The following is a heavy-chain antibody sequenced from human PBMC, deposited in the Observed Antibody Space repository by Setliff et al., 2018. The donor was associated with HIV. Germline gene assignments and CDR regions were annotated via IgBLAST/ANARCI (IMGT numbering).Heavy chain of an antibody. CDR2: IGSGSSLK. V-gene: IGHV3-48*03. J-gene: IGHJ4*02. CDR1: GFSFSSYE. Sequence: GGSLRLSCEASGFSFSSYEMNWVRQAPGKGLEWVSYIGSGSSLKSYADSVKGRFTISRDNAKNLLYLDMRSLRVDDTAVYFCVAGSGWLIDYWGQGTLVTVSS. CDR3: VAGSGWLIDY. D-gene: IGHD6-19*01.